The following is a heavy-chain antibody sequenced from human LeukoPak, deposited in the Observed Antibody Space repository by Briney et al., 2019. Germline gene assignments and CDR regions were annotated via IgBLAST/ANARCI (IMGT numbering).Heavy chain of an antibody. D-gene: IGHD3-10*01. V-gene: IGHV4-34*01. J-gene: IGHJ5*02. CDR3: ARGARYYYGSGSYSWFDP. Sequence: PSETLSLTCAVYGGSFSGYYWSWIRQPPGKGLEWIGEINHSGSTNYNPSLKSRVTISVDTSKNQFSLKLSSVTAADTAVYYCARGARYYYGSGSYSWFDPWGQGTLVTVSS. CDR1: GGSFSGYY. CDR2: INHSGST.